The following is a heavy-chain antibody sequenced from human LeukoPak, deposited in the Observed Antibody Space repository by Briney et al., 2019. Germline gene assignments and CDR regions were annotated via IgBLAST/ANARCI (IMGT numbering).Heavy chain of an antibody. Sequence: GASVKVSCKASGGTFSSYAISWVRQAPGQGPEWMGRIIPIFGIANYAQKFQGRVTITADKSTSTAYMELSSLRSEDTAVYYCARDGDTAATPHWFDPWGQGTLVTVSS. V-gene: IGHV1-69*04. CDR1: GGTFSSYA. CDR2: IIPIFGIA. CDR3: ARDGDTAATPHWFDP. D-gene: IGHD5-18*01. J-gene: IGHJ5*02.